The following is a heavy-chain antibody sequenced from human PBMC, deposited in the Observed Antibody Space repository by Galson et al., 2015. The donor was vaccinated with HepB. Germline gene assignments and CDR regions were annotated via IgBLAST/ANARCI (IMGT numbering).Heavy chain of an antibody. CDR1: GFTFSRNS. J-gene: IGHJ4*02. V-gene: IGHV3-33*01. D-gene: IGHD6-13*01. Sequence: SLRLSCAASGFTFSRNSMHWVRQAPGKGLEWVAVIWLDGGNKYYADSVKGRFTISRDNSKNTVSLQMNSLREEDTAVYYCARSMQVVAAADHWGQGTLVTVSS. CDR2: IWLDGGNK. CDR3: ARSMQVVAAADH.